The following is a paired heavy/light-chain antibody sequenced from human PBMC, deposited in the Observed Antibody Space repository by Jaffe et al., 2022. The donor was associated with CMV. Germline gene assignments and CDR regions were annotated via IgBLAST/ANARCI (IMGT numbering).Light chain of an antibody. Sequence: DIQMTQSPSSLSASVGDRVTISCRASQTISNYLNWYQQKPGKAPNLLIYSASSLQSGVTSRFSGSGSGTDFTLTISNLQPVDFATYYCQQTYSTPLTFGGGTKVEIK. V-gene: IGKV1-39*01. CDR2: SAS. CDR1: QTISNY. CDR3: QQTYSTPLT. J-gene: IGKJ4*01.
Heavy chain of an antibody. D-gene: IGHD6-25*01. V-gene: IGHV3-23*01. CDR3: AKTRAGPTPEDAFDI. J-gene: IGHJ3*02. CDR1: GFTFSRYA. Sequence: EMQLLESGGGLVQSGGSLRLSCEASGFTFSRYAMNWVRQAPGKGLEWVSGVSVSGASTNYADSVKGRFIISRDNSKGSLFLQMTSLRGEDTALYYCAKTRAGPTPEDAFDIWGQGTMVTVSS. CDR2: VSVSGAST.